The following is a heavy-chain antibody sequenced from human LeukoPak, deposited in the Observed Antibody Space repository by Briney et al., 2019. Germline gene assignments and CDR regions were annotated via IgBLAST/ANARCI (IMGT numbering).Heavy chain of an antibody. D-gene: IGHD5-12*01. V-gene: IGHV3-11*01. Sequence: KSGGSLRLSCAASGFTFSDYYMSWIREAPGKGLEWVSYISSSGSTIYYADSVKGRFTISRDNAKNSLYLQMNSLRAEDKAVYYCATRYSGYDHFDYWGQGTLVTVSS. CDR3: ATRYSGYDHFDY. CDR2: ISSSGSTI. CDR1: GFTFSDYY. J-gene: IGHJ4*02.